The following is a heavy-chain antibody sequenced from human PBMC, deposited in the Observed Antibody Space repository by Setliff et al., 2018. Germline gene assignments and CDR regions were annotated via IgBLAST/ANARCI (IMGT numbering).Heavy chain of an antibody. V-gene: IGHV1-18*01. CDR2: ISAYNGYT. J-gene: IGHJ4*02. D-gene: IGHD6-13*01. CDR3: AREVGSRLDY. Sequence: PGESLKISCKSSGYTFTSYGISWVRQAPGQGLEWMGWISAYNGYTNYAQKLQGRVTMTTDTSTSTAYMELRSLRSDDTAVYYCAREVGSRLDYWGQGTLVTVSS. CDR1: GYTFTSYG.